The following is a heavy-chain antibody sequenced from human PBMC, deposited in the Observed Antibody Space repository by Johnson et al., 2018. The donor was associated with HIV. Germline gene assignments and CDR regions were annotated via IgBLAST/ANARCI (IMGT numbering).Heavy chain of an antibody. CDR3: ASYYYGSGSYYVFGSRDAFDI. V-gene: IGHV3-11*04. J-gene: IGHJ3*02. CDR1: GFTFSDYY. D-gene: IGHD3-10*01. Sequence: QVQLVESGGGLVKPGGSLRLSCAASGFTFSDYYMSWIRQAPGKGLEWVSYISSSGSTIYYADSVKGRFTISRDNSKNTLYLQMNSLRAEDTAVYYCASYYYGSGSYYVFGSRDAFDIWGQGTMVTVSS. CDR2: ISSSGSTI.